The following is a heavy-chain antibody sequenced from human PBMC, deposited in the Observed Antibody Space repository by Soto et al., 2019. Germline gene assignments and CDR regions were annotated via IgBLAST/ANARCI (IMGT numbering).Heavy chain of an antibody. CDR1: GFTFSSYS. Sequence: EVQLVESGGGLVQPGGSLRLSCAASGFTFSSYSMNWVRQAPGKGLEWVSYISSSSSTIYYADSVKGRFTISRDNAKNSLYLQMNSLRDEDTAVYYCASMGDYGDYGAKYYFGYWGQGTLVTVSS. CDR3: ASMGDYGDYGAKYYFGY. V-gene: IGHV3-48*02. CDR2: ISSSSSTI. D-gene: IGHD4-17*01. J-gene: IGHJ4*02.